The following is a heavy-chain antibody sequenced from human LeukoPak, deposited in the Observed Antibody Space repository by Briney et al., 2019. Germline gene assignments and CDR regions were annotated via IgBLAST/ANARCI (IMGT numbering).Heavy chain of an antibody. CDR1: GFPFSSHG. J-gene: IGHJ4*02. V-gene: IGHV3-23*01. CDR2: IIGGGGST. D-gene: IGHD2-2*01. Sequence: GSLRLSCAASGFPFSSHGMSWVRQAPGKGLEWVSGIIGGGGSTYYADSVKGRFTISGDNSRNTLFLQMNSLRAEDTAVYYCAHGAMYQLDYWGQGTLVTVFS. CDR3: AHGAMYQLDY.